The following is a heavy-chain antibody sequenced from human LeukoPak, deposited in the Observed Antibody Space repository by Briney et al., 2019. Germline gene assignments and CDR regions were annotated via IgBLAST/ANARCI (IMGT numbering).Heavy chain of an antibody. J-gene: IGHJ4*02. Sequence: ASVKVSCKVSVYTLTELSMHWVRQAPGKGLEWMGGFDPEDGETIYAQKFQGRVTMTEDTSTDTAYMELSSLRSEDTAVYYCATDRGSGSAPRLYYWGQGTLVTVSS. V-gene: IGHV1-24*01. CDR1: VYTLTELS. CDR3: ATDRGSGSAPRLYY. CDR2: FDPEDGET. D-gene: IGHD1-26*01.